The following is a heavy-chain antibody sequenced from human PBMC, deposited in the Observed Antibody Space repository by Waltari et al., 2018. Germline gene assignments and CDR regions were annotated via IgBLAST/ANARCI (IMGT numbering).Heavy chain of an antibody. J-gene: IGHJ3*02. CDR1: YA. Sequence: YAISWVRQAPGQGLEWMGGIIPIFGTANYAQKFQGRVTITADESTSTAYMELSSLRSEDTAVYYCARGTPHYYDSSGYYPDAFDIWGQGTMVTVSS. D-gene: IGHD3-22*01. V-gene: IGHV1-69*01. CDR3: ARGTPHYYDSSGYYPDAFDI. CDR2: IIPIFGTA.